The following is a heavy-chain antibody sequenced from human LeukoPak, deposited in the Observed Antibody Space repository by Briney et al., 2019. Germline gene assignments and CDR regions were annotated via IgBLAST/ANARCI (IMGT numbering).Heavy chain of an antibody. V-gene: IGHV3-66*01. CDR1: GFTVSSNY. CDR3: AREYYDISTAYYPTEYFLDY. CDR2: IDNGGYT. Sequence: GGFLRLSCAVSGFTVSSNYMSWVRQAPGKGLEWLSLIDNGGYTYYAGAVKGRFTISRDKSKNTLYFQMNSLRAEDTAVYYCAREYYDISTAYYPTEYFLDYWGQGTLVTVSS. J-gene: IGHJ4*02. D-gene: IGHD3-9*01.